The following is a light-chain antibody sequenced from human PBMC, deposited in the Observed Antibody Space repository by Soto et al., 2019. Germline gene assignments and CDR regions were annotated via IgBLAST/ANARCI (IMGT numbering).Light chain of an antibody. J-gene: IGKJ4*01. CDR2: TAS. CDR1: QSVGRNY. CDR3: QQYAASPLT. Sequence: ENVLTQSPGTLSLSPGERATLSCRASQSVGRNYIAWFQQKPGQAHRLLMHTASVRATGIPDRFSGSGSGTDFTLTISRLEPEDFAVFYCQQYAASPLTFGGGTKVEI. V-gene: IGKV3-20*01.